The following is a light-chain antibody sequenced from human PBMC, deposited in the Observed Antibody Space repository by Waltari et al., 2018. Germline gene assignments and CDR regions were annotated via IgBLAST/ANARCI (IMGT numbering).Light chain of an antibody. CDR1: SANLGSTY. CDR3: AAWDDRLSVV. CDR2: MNK. V-gene: IGLV1-47*01. Sequence: QSVLTQPPSASDSLRQRVTITFSGSSANLGSTYVYWYQQLPGTAPKLLIYMNKQRPSGVPDRFSGSKSGTSASLAISGLRSEDEADYYCAAWDDRLSVVFGGGTKLTVL. J-gene: IGLJ3*02.